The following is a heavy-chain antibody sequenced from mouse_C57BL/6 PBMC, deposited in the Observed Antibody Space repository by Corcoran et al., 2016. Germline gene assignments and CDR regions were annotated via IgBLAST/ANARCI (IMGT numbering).Heavy chain of an antibody. CDR3: SLRYWFAY. CDR1: GYTFTSYD. CDR2: IYPRDGST. J-gene: IGHJ3*01. V-gene: IGHV1-85*01. D-gene: IGHD1-1*01. Sequence: QVQLQQSGPELVKPGASVKLSRKASGYTFTSYDINWVKQRPGQGLEWIGWIYPRDGSTKYNEKFKGKATLTVDTSSSTAYMELHSLTSEDSAVYFCSLRYWFAYWGQGTLVTVSA.